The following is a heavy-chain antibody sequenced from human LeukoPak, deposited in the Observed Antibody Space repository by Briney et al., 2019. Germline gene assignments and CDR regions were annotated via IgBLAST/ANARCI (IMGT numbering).Heavy chain of an antibody. Sequence: SQTLSLTCTVSGGSISSGSYYWSWIRQPAGRGLEWIGSIYYSGSTYYNPSLKSRVTISVDTSKNQFSLKLSSVTAADTAVYYCARDRCSSTSCYYTWNYFDYWGQGTLVTVSS. J-gene: IGHJ4*02. CDR3: ARDRCSSTSCYYTWNYFDY. V-gene: IGHV4-61*02. D-gene: IGHD2-2*01. CDR2: IYYSGST. CDR1: GGSISSGSYY.